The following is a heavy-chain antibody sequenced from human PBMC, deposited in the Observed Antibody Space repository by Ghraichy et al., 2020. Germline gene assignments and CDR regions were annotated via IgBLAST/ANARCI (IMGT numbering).Heavy chain of an antibody. CDR3: AGSLDSSSWYVKGYFQQ. Sequence: SQTLSRTCTVSGGSISSYYWSWIRQPPGKGLEWIGYIYYSGSTNYNPSLKSRVTMSVDTSKNQFSLKLSSVTAADTAVYYCAGSLDSSSWYVKGYFQQWGQVTLVTVSS. V-gene: IGHV4-59*01. CDR2: IYYSGST. D-gene: IGHD6-13*01. J-gene: IGHJ1*01. CDR1: GGSISSYY.